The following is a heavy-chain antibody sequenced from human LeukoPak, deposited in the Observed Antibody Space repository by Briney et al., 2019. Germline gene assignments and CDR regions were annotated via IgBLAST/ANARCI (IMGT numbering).Heavy chain of an antibody. V-gene: IGHV3-23*01. CDR2: ISAGGTST. D-gene: IGHD1-26*01. CDR3: AKDLDSGSYYPRHFDY. CDR1: GFTFSSYA. Sequence: GGSLRLSCAASGFTFSSYAMSWVRQTPGKGLEWVSGISAGGTSTYYADSVKGRFTISRDNSKNTLYLQMNSLRAEDTAVYYCAKDLDSGSYYPRHFDYWGQGTLVTVSS. J-gene: IGHJ4*02.